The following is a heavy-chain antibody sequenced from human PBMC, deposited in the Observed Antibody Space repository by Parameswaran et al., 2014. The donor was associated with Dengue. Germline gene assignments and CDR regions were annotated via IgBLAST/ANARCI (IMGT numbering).Heavy chain of an antibody. Sequence: VRQAPGKGLEWVAVIWYDRSNKYYAESVQGRFTISRDDSKNTVYLQMKGLRVEDTALYYCARDFYKWGRTFYYMDVWGQGTTVTVSS. V-gene: IGHV3-33*01. J-gene: IGHJ6*03. D-gene: IGHD1-1*01. CDR3: ARDFYKWGRTFYYMDV. CDR2: IWYDRSNK.